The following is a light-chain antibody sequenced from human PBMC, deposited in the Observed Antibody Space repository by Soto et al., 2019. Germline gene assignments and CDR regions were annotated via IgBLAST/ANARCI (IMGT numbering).Light chain of an antibody. CDR2: EGS. Sequence: QSVLTQPASVSGSPGQSITISCTGTSGDVESYNLVSWYQQHPGKAPKLVIYEGSKRPSGVPNRFSGSKSANTASLTISGLQAEDEADYYCCSYVRGSLPVLFGGGTKVTVL. J-gene: IGLJ2*01. CDR1: SGDVESYNL. V-gene: IGLV2-23*01. CDR3: CSYVRGSLPVL.